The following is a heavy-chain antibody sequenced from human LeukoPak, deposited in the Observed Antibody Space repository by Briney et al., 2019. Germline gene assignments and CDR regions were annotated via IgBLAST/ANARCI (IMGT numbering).Heavy chain of an antibody. D-gene: IGHD2-2*01. Sequence: SETLSLTCTVSGGSISSSSYFCGWIRQPPGKGLERNGTMDYRGSTYYNPSLKSRVTISVDTSKNQFSLKLSSVTAADTAVYYCAKVCSSTSCFRDLWRQGPVVSVSS. V-gene: IGHV4-39*01. CDR2: MDYRGST. CDR3: AKVCSSTSCFRDL. CDR1: GGSISSSSYF. J-gene: IGHJ5*02.